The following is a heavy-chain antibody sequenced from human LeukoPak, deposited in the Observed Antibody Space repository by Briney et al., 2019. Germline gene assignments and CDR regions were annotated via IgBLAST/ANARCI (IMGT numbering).Heavy chain of an antibody. D-gene: IGHD2-8*01. V-gene: IGHV4-59*01. Sequence: SETLSLTCTVSGRSISSSYWSWIRQPPGKGLEWIGYIYYSGSTNYNPSLKSRVTISVDTSKSQFSLKLSSVTAADTAVYYCARLTNMEKDVTPTYYMDVWGKGTTVTVSS. J-gene: IGHJ6*03. CDR1: GRSISSSY. CDR2: IYYSGST. CDR3: ARLTNMEKDVTPTYYMDV.